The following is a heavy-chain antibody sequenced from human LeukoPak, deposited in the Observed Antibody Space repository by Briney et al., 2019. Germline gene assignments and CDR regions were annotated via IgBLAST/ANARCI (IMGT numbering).Heavy chain of an antibody. CDR3: ARDVLDVVVVVAATPSWFDP. CDR1: GGSISSSGYY. J-gene: IGHJ5*02. CDR2: IYYSGST. V-gene: IGHV4-39*07. D-gene: IGHD2-15*01. Sequence: SETLSLTCTVSGGSISSSGYYWGWIRQPPGKGLEWIASIYYSGSTYYNPSLKSRVTMSVDTSKNQFSLKLSSVTAADTAVYYCARDVLDVVVVVAATPSWFDPWGQGTLVTVSS.